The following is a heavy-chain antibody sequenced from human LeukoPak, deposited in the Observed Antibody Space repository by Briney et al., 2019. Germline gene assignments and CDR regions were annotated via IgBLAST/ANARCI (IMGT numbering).Heavy chain of an antibody. CDR2: IYYSGST. CDR3: ASTDYYGSGSYDY. V-gene: IGHV4-39*07. D-gene: IGHD3-10*01. CDR1: GGSISSSSYS. Sequence: PSETLSLTCTVSGGSISSSSYSWGGIRQPPGKGLEWIGSIYYSGSTYYNPSLKSRVTISVDTSKNQFSLKLSSVTAADTAVYYCASTDYYGSGSYDYWGQGTLVTVSS. J-gene: IGHJ4*02.